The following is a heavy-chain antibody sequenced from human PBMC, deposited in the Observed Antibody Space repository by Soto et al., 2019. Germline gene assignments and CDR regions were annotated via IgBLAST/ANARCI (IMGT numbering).Heavy chain of an antibody. J-gene: IGHJ3*02. D-gene: IGHD3-9*01. Sequence: QVQLQESGPSLVKPSGTLSLTCVITNASISSSNWWSWVRQAPGKGLEWIGEIYHTGRTKYAPSLKCRVTMSIDKSNNRFSLMLTSLTAADTAVYYCVRDEAHYDILTGSSLGRAFDIWGQGTMVTVSS. CDR3: VRDEAHYDILTGSSLGRAFDI. CDR1: NASISSSNW. V-gene: IGHV4-4*02. CDR2: IYHTGRT.